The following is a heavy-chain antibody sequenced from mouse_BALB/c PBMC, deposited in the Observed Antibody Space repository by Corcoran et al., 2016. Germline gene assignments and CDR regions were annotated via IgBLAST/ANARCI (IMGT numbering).Heavy chain of an antibody. CDR3: ARRARARAMDY. Sequence: EVQLQQSGAELVKPGASVKLSCTASGFNIKDTYMHWVKQRPEQGLEWIGRIDPANGNTKYDPKFQGKATITADTSSNTAYLQLSSLTSEDTAGYYCARRARARAMDYWGQGTSVTVSS. J-gene: IGHJ4*01. D-gene: IGHD3-1*01. CDR2: IDPANGNT. CDR1: GFNIKDTY. V-gene: IGHV14-3*02.